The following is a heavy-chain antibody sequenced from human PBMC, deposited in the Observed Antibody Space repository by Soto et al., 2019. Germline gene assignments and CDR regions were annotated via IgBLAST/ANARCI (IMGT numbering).Heavy chain of an antibody. V-gene: IGHV3-9*01. D-gene: IGHD6-19*01. CDR3: AEGVYRSCWYSVFDY. J-gene: IGHJ4*02. CDR2: ISWNSGSI. Sequence: EVQLVESGGGLVQPGRSLRLSCAASGFTFDDYAMHWVRQAPGKGLEWVSGISWNSGSIGYADSVKGRFTISRDNAKNSMYLQMNSLSAEDTALYYCAEGVYRSCWYSVFDYWVEGTLVTVSS. CDR1: GFTFDDYA.